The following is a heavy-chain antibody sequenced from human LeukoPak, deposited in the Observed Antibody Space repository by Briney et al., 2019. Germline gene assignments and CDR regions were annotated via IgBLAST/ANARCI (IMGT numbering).Heavy chain of an antibody. Sequence: SETLSLTCTVSGGSISSSSYYWGWIRQPPGKGLEWIGSIYYSGSTYYNPSLKSRVTISVDTSKNQFSLKLSSVTAADTAVYYCAREAITPSWYFDLWGRGTLVTVSS. J-gene: IGHJ2*01. CDR2: IYYSGST. V-gene: IGHV4-39*07. D-gene: IGHD4-23*01. CDR3: AREAITPSWYFDL. CDR1: GGSISSSSYY.